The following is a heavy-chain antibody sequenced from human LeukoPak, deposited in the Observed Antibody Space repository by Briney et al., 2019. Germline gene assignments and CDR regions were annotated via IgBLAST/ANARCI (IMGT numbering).Heavy chain of an antibody. CDR1: GFTFSSYS. CDR3: ARDGVSYYDSSGYYHNY. CDR2: ISSSSSYI. J-gene: IGHJ4*02. V-gene: IGHV3-21*01. D-gene: IGHD3-22*01. Sequence: PGGSLRLSCAASGFTFSSYSMTWVSQAPGKGLEWVSSISSSSSYIYYADSVKGRFTISRDNAKNSLYLQMNSLRAEDTAVYYCARDGVSYYDSSGYYHNYWGQGTLVTVSS.